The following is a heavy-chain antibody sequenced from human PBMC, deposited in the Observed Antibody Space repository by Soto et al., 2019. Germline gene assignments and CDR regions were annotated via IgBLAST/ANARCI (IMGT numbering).Heavy chain of an antibody. J-gene: IGHJ4*02. CDR3: ARDPSGDFFDY. Sequence: QAQLVESGGGVVQPGGSLRLSCAASGFTFSRSGMHWVRQAPGKGLEWVALIWYDGSNKYYADSVKGRFTISRDNSKNTLYLQMNSLRAEDTAGYYCARDPSGDFFDYSGQGTLVTVSS. CDR2: IWYDGSNK. V-gene: IGHV3-33*01. CDR1: GFTFSRSG. D-gene: IGHD2-21*02.